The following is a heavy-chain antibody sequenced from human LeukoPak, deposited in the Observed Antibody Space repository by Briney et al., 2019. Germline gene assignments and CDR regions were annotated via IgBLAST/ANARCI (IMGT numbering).Heavy chain of an antibody. V-gene: IGHV4-34*01. CDR2: INDSGSV. Sequence: SETLSLTCAVYSGSFSGYYWSWIRQPPGKGLEWIGEINDSGSVNCNPSLKNRVTLSVDTSKNQFSLRLSSVTAADTAVYYCARRLVDSGASQVSDDWGQGTLVTVSS. CDR3: ARRLVDSGASQVSDD. D-gene: IGHD2-15*01. CDR1: SGSFSGYY. J-gene: IGHJ4*02.